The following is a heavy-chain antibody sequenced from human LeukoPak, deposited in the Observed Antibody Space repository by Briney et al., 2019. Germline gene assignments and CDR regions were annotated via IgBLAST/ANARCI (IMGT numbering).Heavy chain of an antibody. Sequence: ASVKVSCKASGYTFTSYYMHWVRQAPGQGLEWMGIINPSGGSTSYAQKFQGRVTMTRDTSTSTVYMELSSLRTEDTAVYYCAREGIRVTTGDYWGQGTLVTVSS. CDR2: INPSGGST. CDR3: AREGIRVTTGDY. V-gene: IGHV1-46*01. D-gene: IGHD4-17*01. CDR1: GYTFTSYY. J-gene: IGHJ4*01.